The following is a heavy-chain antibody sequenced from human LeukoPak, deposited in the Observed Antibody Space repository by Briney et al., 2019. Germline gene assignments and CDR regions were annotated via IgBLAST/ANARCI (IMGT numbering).Heavy chain of an antibody. Sequence: SETLSLTCTVSGGSVRSDSYYWSWIRQPPGKGLEWIGYVYYSGSTNYNPSLKSRVTISVDTSKNQFSLKLRSVTAADTAVYFCARRYSSGWYIDYWGQGTLVTVSS. CDR1: GGSVRSDSYY. D-gene: IGHD6-19*01. V-gene: IGHV4-61*01. CDR3: ARRYSSGWYIDY. J-gene: IGHJ4*02. CDR2: VYYSGST.